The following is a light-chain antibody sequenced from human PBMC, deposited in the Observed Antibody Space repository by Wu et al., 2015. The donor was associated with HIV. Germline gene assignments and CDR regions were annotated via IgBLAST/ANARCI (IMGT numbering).Light chain of an antibody. J-gene: IGKJ5*01. V-gene: IGKV3-11*01. CDR1: QSVSTY. CDR3: QQRTT. Sequence: LTQSPATLSLSPGERATLSCRASQSVSTYLAWYQQKPGQAPRLVIYDTFYRAAGIPVRFSGSGSETDFTLTISSLESEDFAVYYCQQRTTFGQGTRLEI. CDR2: DTF.